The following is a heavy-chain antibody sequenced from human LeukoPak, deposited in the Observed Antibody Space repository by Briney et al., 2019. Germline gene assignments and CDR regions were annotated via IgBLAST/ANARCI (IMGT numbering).Heavy chain of an antibody. Sequence: PGGSLRLSCAASELTVITNYMSWVRQAPGKGLEWVSGVYSGVSGVYSGAGTYYADSVKGRFTISRDNSKNTLYLQMNSLRAEDTAVYYCAKDRSGSYSQGLDYWGQGTLVTVSS. CDR1: ELTVITNY. CDR3: AKDRSGSYSQGLDY. J-gene: IGHJ4*02. CDR2: VYSGVSGVYSGAGT. V-gene: IGHV3-66*02. D-gene: IGHD1-26*01.